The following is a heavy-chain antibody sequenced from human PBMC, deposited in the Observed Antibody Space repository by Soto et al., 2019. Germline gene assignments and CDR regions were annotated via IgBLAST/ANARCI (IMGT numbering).Heavy chain of an antibody. CDR3: ARLVFRGSSGYDDL. CDR2: IFHVGGA. D-gene: IGHD5-12*01. J-gene: IGHJ5*02. V-gene: IGHV4-59*11. CDR1: GVSTSRHY. Sequence: QVHLQESGPGLVKPSETLSLTCNVSGVSTSRHYWAWIRQPPGKGLEWVGYIFHVGGAAYNPSLKSRVTMSVDTAKNLLSLNLNSVTAADTAVYYCARLVFRGSSGYDDLWGQGAQVTVAS.